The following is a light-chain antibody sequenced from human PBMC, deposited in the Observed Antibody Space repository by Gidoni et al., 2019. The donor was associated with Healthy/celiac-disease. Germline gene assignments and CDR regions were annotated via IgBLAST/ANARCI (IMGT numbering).Light chain of an antibody. CDR3: QQYYSTPPT. V-gene: IGKV4-1*01. CDR2: WAS. Sequence: DIVMTQSPDSLAVSLVERATINCKSSQSVLYSSNNENYLAWYQQKPGQPPTLLIYWASTRESGVPDRFSGSGSGTDFTLTISSLQAEDVAVYYCQQYYSTPPTFGGGTKVEIK. CDR1: QSVLYSSNNENY. J-gene: IGKJ4*01.